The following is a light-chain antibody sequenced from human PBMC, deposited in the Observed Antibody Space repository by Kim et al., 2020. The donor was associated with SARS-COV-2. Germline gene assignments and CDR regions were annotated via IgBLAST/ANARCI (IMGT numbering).Light chain of an antibody. Sequence: QRVNVSCTGSNSNSGAVFDVHWYEHFTAPAPRLLIFGDSNRPSGVSDRFSGSQSGTSASLAITWLQAEDDADYYCQSYDKILSASVFGGGTKVTVL. V-gene: IGLV1-40*01. CDR2: GDS. J-gene: IGLJ1*01. CDR3: QSYDKILSASV. CDR1: NSNSGAVFD.